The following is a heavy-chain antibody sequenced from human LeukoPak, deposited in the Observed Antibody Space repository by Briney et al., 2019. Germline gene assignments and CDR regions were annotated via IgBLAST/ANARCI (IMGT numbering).Heavy chain of an antibody. CDR2: IYPGDSDT. CDR1: GYKFNTYW. CDR3: TRLRNTASARYYFDS. V-gene: IGHV5-51*01. D-gene: IGHD5-18*01. J-gene: IGHJ4*02. Sequence: GESLKISCKGSGYKFNTYWIGWVRQMPGKGLEWLGHIYPGDSDTRYSPTFEGQVTISADKSISTAYLQWSSLKASDSAFYFCTRLRNTASARYYFDSWGQGTLVTVSS.